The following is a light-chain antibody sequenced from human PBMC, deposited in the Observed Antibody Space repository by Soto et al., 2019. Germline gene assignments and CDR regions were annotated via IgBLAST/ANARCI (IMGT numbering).Light chain of an antibody. V-gene: IGKV1-5*01. Sequence: IHITQSPSSLSASVGDRVRITCRASQSISSWLAWYQQKPGKAPKLLIYDASSLESGVPSRFSGSGSGTEFTLTISSLQPDDFATYYCQQYNNYPWTFCQGTKVDIK. J-gene: IGKJ1*01. CDR3: QQYNNYPWT. CDR2: DAS. CDR1: QSISSW.